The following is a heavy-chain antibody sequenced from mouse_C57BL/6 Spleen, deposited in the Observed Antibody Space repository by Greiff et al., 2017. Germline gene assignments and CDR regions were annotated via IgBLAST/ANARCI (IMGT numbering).Heavy chain of an antibody. D-gene: IGHD2-4*01. CDR2: IDPSDSYT. CDR3: ARSDYGD. V-gene: IGHV1-69*01. J-gene: IGHJ2*01. Sequence: QVQLKQPGAELVMPGASVKLSCKASGYTFTSYWMHWVKQRPGQGLEWIGEIDPSDSYTNYNQKFKGKSTLTVDKSSSTAYMQLSSLTSEDSAVYYCARSDYGDWGQGTTLTVSS. CDR1: GYTFTSYW.